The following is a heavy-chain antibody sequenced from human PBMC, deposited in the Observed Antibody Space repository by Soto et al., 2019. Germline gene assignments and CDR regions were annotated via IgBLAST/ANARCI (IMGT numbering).Heavy chain of an antibody. CDR3: ASFPTVNREAALDY. J-gene: IGHJ4*02. D-gene: IGHD4-17*01. CDR2: ISYDGSNK. V-gene: IGHV3-30-3*01. Sequence: XGSLRLSCAAAGFTFSSYAMHWVRQAPGKGLEWVAVISYDGSNKYYADSVKGRFTISRDNSKNTLYLQMNSLRAEDTAVYYCASFPTVNREAALDYWGQGTLVTVSS. CDR1: GFTFSSYA.